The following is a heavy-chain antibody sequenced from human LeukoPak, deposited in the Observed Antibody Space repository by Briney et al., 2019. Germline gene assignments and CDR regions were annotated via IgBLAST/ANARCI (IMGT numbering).Heavy chain of an antibody. V-gene: IGHV3-33*06. CDR2: IWYDGSNE. J-gene: IGHJ4*02. D-gene: IGHD5-24*01. CDR1: GFIFSNFG. Sequence: GGSLRLSCAASGFIFSNFGMHWVRQAPGKGLEWVTLIWYDGSNESYEDSVKGRFTISRDNSKNTLYLQMDSLRVEDTGTYYCAKGIDGYNSMDYWGQGTLVTVSS. CDR3: AKGIDGYNSMDY.